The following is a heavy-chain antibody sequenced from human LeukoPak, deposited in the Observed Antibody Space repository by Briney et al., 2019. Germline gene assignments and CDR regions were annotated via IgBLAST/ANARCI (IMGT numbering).Heavy chain of an antibody. CDR1: DFTVSVNY. CDR2: IYSGGST. D-gene: IGHD4-11*01. V-gene: IGHV3-53*05. J-gene: IGHJ5*02. CDR3: ARDARVYSNYL. Sequence: GGSLRLSCAASDFTVSVNYMSWVRQAPGKGLEWVSVIYSGGSTYYADSVKGRFTISRDNSKNTLYLQMNSLRTEDTAVYYCARDARVYSNYLWGQGTLVTVSS.